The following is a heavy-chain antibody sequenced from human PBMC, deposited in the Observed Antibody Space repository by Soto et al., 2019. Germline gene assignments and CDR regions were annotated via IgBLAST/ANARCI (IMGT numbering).Heavy chain of an antibody. CDR3: AKDLRLALHTRTLPGVGAFDI. CDR1: GFTFSSYG. V-gene: IGHV3-30*18. CDR2: ISYDGSNK. D-gene: IGHD3-16*01. J-gene: IGHJ3*02. Sequence: QVQLVESGGGVVQPGRSLRLSCAASGFTFSSYGMHWVRQAPGKGLERVAVISYDGSNKYYADSVKGRFTISRDNSKNTLYLHMNSLRAEDTAVYYCAKDLRLALHTRTLPGVGAFDIWGQGTMVTVSS.